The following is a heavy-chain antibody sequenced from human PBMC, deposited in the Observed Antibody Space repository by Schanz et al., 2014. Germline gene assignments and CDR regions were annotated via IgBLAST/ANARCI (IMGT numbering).Heavy chain of an antibody. D-gene: IGHD1-26*01. CDR2: ISGSGGST. J-gene: IGHJ2*01. V-gene: IGHV3-23*01. CDR3: ARNRGSGGQNWYFDL. Sequence: EMQLLESGGGLIQPGGSLRLSCAASGFTFSTHAMSWVRQAPGKGLEWVSAISGSGGSTYYADSVKGRFTISRDNSKNTLYLQLNSLRADDTAVYYCARNRGSGGQNWYFDLWGRGTLXTVSS. CDR1: GFTFSTHA.